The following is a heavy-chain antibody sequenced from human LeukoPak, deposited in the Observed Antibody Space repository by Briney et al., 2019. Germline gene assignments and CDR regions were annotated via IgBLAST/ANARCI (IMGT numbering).Heavy chain of an antibody. CDR1: GFAFSSYA. CDR2: ISGSGGST. Sequence: QPGGSLRLPCAASGFAFSSYAMSWVRQAPGKGLEWVSAISGSGGSTYYADSVKGRFTISRDNSKNTLYLQMNSLRAEDTAVYYCAKVSVWSGYYSGMDVWGQGTTVTVSS. V-gene: IGHV3-23*01. D-gene: IGHD3-3*01. CDR3: AKVSVWSGYYSGMDV. J-gene: IGHJ6*02.